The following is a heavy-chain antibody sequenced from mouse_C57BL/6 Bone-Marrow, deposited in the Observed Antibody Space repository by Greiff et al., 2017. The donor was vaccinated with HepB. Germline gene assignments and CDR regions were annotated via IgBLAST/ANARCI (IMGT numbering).Heavy chain of an antibody. CDR1: GFTFSDFY. Sequence: EVKLVESGGGLVQSGRSLRLSCATSGFTFSDFYMEWVRQAPGKGLEWIAASRNKANDYTTEYSASVKGRFIVSRDTSQSILYLQMNALRAEDTAIYYCARDADYDVYRFAYWGQGTLVTVSA. CDR2: SRNKANDYTT. D-gene: IGHD2-3*01. CDR3: ARDADYDVYRFAY. J-gene: IGHJ3*01. V-gene: IGHV7-1*01.